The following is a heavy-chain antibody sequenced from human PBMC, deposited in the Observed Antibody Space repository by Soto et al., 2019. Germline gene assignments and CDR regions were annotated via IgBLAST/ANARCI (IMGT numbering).Heavy chain of an antibody. CDR1: GFTFSSYS. D-gene: IGHD2-15*01. CDR2: ISSSSSYI. V-gene: IGHV3-21*01. J-gene: IGHJ6*03. Sequence: GGSLRLSCAASGFTFSSYSMNWVRQAPGKGLEWVSSISSSSSYIYYADSVKGRFTISRDNAKNSLYLQMNSLRAEDTAVYYCARVLRAVLAANPSRYYYMDVWGKGTTVTVSS. CDR3: ARVLRAVLAANPSRYYYMDV.